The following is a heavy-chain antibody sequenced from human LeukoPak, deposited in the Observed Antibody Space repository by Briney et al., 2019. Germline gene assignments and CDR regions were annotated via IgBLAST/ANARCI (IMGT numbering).Heavy chain of an antibody. CDR3: KRGERLTLNHYDSSGYDYLEDY. J-gene: IGHJ4*02. CDR2: INPNSGGT. Sequence: ASVKVSCKASGYTFTGYFMHWVRQAPGRGLEWMGWINPNSGGTNSAQKFQGRVSMTRDTSISTVYMELSSLRSDDTAVYYCKRGERLTLNHYDSSGYDYLEDYWGQGTLVTVSS. CDR1: GYTFTGYF. D-gene: IGHD3-22*01. V-gene: IGHV1-2*02.